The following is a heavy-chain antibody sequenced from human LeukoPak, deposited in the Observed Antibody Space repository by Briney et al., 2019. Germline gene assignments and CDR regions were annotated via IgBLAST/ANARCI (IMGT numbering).Heavy chain of an antibody. CDR3: AKDIRSSWYYFQD. D-gene: IGHD6-13*01. CDR2: ISGRGDRT. CDR1: GFSFSNYA. V-gene: IGHV3-23*01. Sequence: GGSLRLSCAASGFSFSNYAMTWVRQAPGKWLEWVSTISGRGDRTYYADSVKGRFTISRDNSKNTLYVQMNSLRAEDTAVYYCAKDIRSSWYYFQDWGQGTLVTVSS. J-gene: IGHJ1*01.